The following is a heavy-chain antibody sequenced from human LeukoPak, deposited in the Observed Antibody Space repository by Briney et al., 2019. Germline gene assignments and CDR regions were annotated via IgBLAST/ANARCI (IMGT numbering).Heavy chain of an antibody. D-gene: IGHD3-10*01. CDR1: GVSISSSSYY. J-gene: IGHJ4*02. CDR2: IYHSGST. CDR3: ARSPYGSGSYYVDY. Sequence: SETLSLTCTVSGVSISSSSYYWGWIRQPPGKGLEWIGYIYHSGSTYYNPSLKSRVTISVDRSKNQFSLKLSSVTAADTAVYYCARSPYGSGSYYVDYWGQGTLVTVSS. V-gene: IGHV4-30-2*01.